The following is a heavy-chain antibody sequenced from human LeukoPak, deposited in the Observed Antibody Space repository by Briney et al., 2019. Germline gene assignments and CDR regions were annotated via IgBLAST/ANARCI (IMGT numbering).Heavy chain of an antibody. J-gene: IGHJ5*02. CDR1: GGSITSYF. D-gene: IGHD3-9*01. CDR3: ARDISARRGNWFDP. Sequence: LSETLSLTCSVSGGSITSYFVSWLRQSPGKGLDWIGYISNNGTTNYNPSLKSRVTISVDTSKRQFSLRLSSVSAADTAIYYCARDISARRGNWFDPWGQGILVTVSS. V-gene: IGHV4-59*01. CDR2: ISNNGTT.